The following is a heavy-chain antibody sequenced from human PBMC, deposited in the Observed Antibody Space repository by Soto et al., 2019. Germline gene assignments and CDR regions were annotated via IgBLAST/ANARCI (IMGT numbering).Heavy chain of an antibody. J-gene: IGHJ3*02. CDR3: GRELMVRGVTWCGSDAFDI. D-gene: IGHD3-10*01. CDR1: GGTFSSYT. CDR2: IIPIRGIA. V-gene: IGHV1-69*08. Sequence: QVQLVQSGAEVKKPGSSVKVSCKASGGTFSSYTISWVRQAPGQGLEWMGRIIPIRGIANDAQKFQGRVSITADKSTSSAQMGPSSLRAEDTGVYFCGRELMVRGVTWCGSDAFDIWGKGTKVTVPS.